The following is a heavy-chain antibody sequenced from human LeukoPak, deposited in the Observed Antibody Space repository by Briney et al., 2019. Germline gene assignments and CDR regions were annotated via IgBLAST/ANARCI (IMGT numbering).Heavy chain of an antibody. D-gene: IGHD2-15*01. J-gene: IGHJ4*02. CDR1: GFTFSSYA. CDR2: ISGSGGST. Sequence: GGSLRLSCAASGFTFSSYAMGWVRQAPGKGLEWVSAISGSGGSTYYADSVKGRFTISRDNSKNTLYLQMNSLRAEDTAVYYCAKEGVVVVAATLTYYFDYWGQGTLVTVSS. V-gene: IGHV3-23*01. CDR3: AKEGVVVVAATLTYYFDY.